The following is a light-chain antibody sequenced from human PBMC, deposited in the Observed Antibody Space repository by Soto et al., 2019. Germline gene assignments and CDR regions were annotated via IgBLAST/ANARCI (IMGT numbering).Light chain of an antibody. CDR3: CSYAGSSNVV. J-gene: IGLJ2*01. V-gene: IGLV2-23*01. CDR1: SSDVGNYNL. Sequence: QSALTQPASVSGSPGQSITISCTGTSSDVGNYNLVSWYQQHPGKAPKLMIYEDSKRPSGVSNRFSGSKSANTASLTISGLEAEDEGDYYCCSYAGSSNVVFGGGTKLTVL. CDR2: EDS.